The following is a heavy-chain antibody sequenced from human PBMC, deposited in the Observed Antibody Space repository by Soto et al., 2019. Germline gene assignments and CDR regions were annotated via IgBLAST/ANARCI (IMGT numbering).Heavy chain of an antibody. CDR1: GGTFSSYA. CDR3: ARDFRSYGGYEY. V-gene: IGHV1-69*13. J-gene: IGHJ4*02. CDR2: IIPIFGTA. D-gene: IGHD4-17*01. Sequence: GASVKVSCKASGGTFSSYAISWVRQAPGQGLEWMGGIIPIFGTANYAQKFQGRVTITADESTSTAYMELSSLRSEDTAVYYCARDFRSYGGYEYWGQGPLVTVSS.